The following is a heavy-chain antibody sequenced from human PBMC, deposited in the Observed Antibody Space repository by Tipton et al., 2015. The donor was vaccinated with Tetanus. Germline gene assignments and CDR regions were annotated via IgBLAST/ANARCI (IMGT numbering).Heavy chain of an antibody. J-gene: IGHJ2*01. CDR2: IYYSGST. D-gene: IGHD4-23*01. Sequence: TLSLTCTVSGGSISSGTYYWDWVRQPPGKGLEWIGNIYYSGSTSYNPSLKSRVTISVDTSKNQLSLKLTSVTAADTAVYYCATMTPVDWYFDLWGRGTLVTVSS. CDR1: GGSISSGTYY. V-gene: IGHV4-61*01. CDR3: ATMTPVDWYFDL.